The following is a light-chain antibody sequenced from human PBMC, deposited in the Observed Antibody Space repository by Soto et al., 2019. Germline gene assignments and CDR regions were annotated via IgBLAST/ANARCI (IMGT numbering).Light chain of an antibody. CDR3: QQYNKWPRT. V-gene: IGKV3-15*01. Sequence: ERVMTQSPATLSVSPGERATLSCRASQSVSSNLAWYQQKPGQAPRLFIYGASTRATAIPPRFSGSGSGTEFTLTISSLQSEDFAVYYCQQYNKWPRTFGQGTKVDIK. CDR1: QSVSSN. CDR2: GAS. J-gene: IGKJ1*01.